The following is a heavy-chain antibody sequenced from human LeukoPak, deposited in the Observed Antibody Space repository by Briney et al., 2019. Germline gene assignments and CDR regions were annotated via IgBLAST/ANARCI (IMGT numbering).Heavy chain of an antibody. Sequence: ASVKVSCKASGYTFTGYYMHWVRQAPGQGLEWMGWINPNSGGTNYAQKFQGRVTMTRDTSISTAYMELSRLRSDDTAVYYCVRDASPGYCSGGSCYRFHYWGQGTLVTVSS. J-gene: IGHJ4*02. CDR2: INPNSGGT. V-gene: IGHV1-2*02. D-gene: IGHD2-15*01. CDR3: VRDASPGYCSGGSCYRFHY. CDR1: GYTFTGYY.